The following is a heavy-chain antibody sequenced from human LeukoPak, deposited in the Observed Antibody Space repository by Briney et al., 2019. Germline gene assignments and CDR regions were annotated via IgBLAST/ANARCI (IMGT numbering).Heavy chain of an antibody. CDR1: GGSISSSSYY. V-gene: IGHV4-39*07. Sequence: PSETLSLTCTVSGGSISSSSYYWGWLRQPPGKGLEWIGSIYYSGSTYYNPSLKSRVTISLDTSKNQFSLKLSSVTAADTAVYYCARDTYYYDSSGYTSPNWFDPWGQGTLVTVSS. D-gene: IGHD3-22*01. CDR2: IYYSGST. CDR3: ARDTYYYDSSGYTSPNWFDP. J-gene: IGHJ5*02.